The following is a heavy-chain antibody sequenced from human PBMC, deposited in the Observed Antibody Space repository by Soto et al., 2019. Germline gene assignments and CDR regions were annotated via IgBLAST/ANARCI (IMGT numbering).Heavy chain of an antibody. J-gene: IGHJ4*02. CDR3: ARLPNSGRNPPFDS. Sequence: QVQLQESGPRLVKPSETLSLTCTVSGDSIGSHYWSWVRQSPGKGLECIGYIHYSGITIYNPSLKGRVTLSLDTSTNQFSLKLTPVTAADTAVYYCARLPNSGRNPPFDSWGQGTLVTVSS. CDR1: GDSIGSHY. CDR2: IHYSGIT. V-gene: IGHV4-59*08. D-gene: IGHD1-26*01.